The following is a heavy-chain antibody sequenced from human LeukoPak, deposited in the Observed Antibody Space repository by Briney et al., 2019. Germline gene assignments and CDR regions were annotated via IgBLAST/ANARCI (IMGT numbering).Heavy chain of an antibody. CDR3: AKDGSAFREYYMDV. CDR2: IRYDGSNK. CDR1: GFTVSSNY. D-gene: IGHD5-12*01. Sequence: PGGSLRLSCAASGFTVSSNYMSWVRQAPGKGLEWVSFIRYDGSNKYYADSVKGRFTISRDTSKRMLYLQMSSPRAEDTAVYYCAKDGSAFREYYMDVWGKGTTVTVSS. J-gene: IGHJ6*03. V-gene: IGHV3-30*02.